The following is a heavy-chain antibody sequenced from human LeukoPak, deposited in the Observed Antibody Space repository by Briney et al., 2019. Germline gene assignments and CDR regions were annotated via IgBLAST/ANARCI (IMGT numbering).Heavy chain of an antibody. CDR1: GGSISSYY. Sequence: SETLSLTCTVSGGSISSYYWSWVRQPAGKGLEWIGYIYYSGRTNYNPSLKSRVTISVDTSKNQFSLKLSSVTAADTAVYYCARRGMSSVYRGFDYWGQGTLVTVSS. J-gene: IGHJ4*02. CDR2: IYYSGRT. V-gene: IGHV4-59*08. CDR3: ARRGMSSVYRGFDY. D-gene: IGHD3-22*01.